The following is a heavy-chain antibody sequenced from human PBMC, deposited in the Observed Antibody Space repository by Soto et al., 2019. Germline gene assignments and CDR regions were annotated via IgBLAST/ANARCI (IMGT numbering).Heavy chain of an antibody. Sequence: GGSLRLSCVASGFTFSSYAMGWVRQSPGKGLDCVSVISGSGGITYSADSVKCRFTISRDNSKNILYLQMNSLRAEDTAVYYCAKGITDTGGYYYYSMDVWGQGTAVTVSS. CDR3: AKGITDTGGYYYYSMDV. V-gene: IGHV3-23*01. CDR2: ISGSGGIT. J-gene: IGHJ6*02. D-gene: IGHD2-15*01. CDR1: GFTFSSYA.